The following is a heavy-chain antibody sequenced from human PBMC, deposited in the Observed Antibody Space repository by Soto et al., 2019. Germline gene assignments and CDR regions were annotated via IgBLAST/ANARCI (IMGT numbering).Heavy chain of an antibody. CDR3: ARGKSWAAAGYGMDV. J-gene: IGHJ6*02. CDR2: IYHSGST. CDR1: GGCTSSSKW. V-gene: IGHV4-4*02. D-gene: IGHD6-13*01. Sequence: XATLSLTCAVSGGCTSSSKWWSWFRQPPGKGLEWIGEIYHSGSTNYNPSLKSRVTISVDKSKNQFSLKLSSVTAADTAVYYCARGKSWAAAGYGMDVWGQGTTVTVSS.